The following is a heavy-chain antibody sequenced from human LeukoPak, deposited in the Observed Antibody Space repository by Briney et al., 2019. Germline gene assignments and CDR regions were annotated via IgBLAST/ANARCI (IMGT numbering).Heavy chain of an antibody. D-gene: IGHD3-22*01. Sequence: PSETLSLTCAVYGGSFSSYYWSWIRQPAGKGLEWIGRIYTSGSSNYNPSLKSRVTMSVDTSKNQFSLKLSSVTAADTAVYYCARVSYYYDPDGFDFWGQGTMVTVFS. J-gene: IGHJ3*01. CDR2: IYTSGSS. V-gene: IGHV4-59*10. CDR3: ARVSYYYDPDGFDF. CDR1: GGSFSSYY.